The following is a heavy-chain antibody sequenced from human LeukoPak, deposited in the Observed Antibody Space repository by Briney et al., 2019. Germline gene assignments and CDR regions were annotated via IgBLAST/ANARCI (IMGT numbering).Heavy chain of an antibody. J-gene: IGHJ4*02. CDR2: ISSSSSYI. V-gene: IGHV3-21*01. Sequence: AGGSLRLSCAASGFTFSSYSMNWVRQAPGKGLEWVSSISSSSSYIYYAASVTGRFTISRDNAKNSLYLQMNSLRAEDTAVYYCASDIIAAAGADYWGQGTLVTVSS. CDR1: GFTFSSYS. CDR3: ASDIIAAAGADY. D-gene: IGHD6-13*01.